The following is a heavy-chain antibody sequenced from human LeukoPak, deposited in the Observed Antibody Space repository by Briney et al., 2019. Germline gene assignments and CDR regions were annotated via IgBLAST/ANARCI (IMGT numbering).Heavy chain of an antibody. CDR1: GGSISSGGYY. CDR2: IYYSGST. V-gene: IGHV4-31*03. D-gene: IGHD3-9*01. J-gene: IGHJ3*02. Sequence: SQTLSLTCTVSGGSISSGGYYWSWIRQHPGTGLEWIGYIYYSGSTYYNPSLQSRVTISVDTSKNQFSLKLSSVTAADPAVYYCARTYRGYDILTGYVHDAFDIWGQGTMVTVSS. CDR3: ARTYRGYDILTGYVHDAFDI.